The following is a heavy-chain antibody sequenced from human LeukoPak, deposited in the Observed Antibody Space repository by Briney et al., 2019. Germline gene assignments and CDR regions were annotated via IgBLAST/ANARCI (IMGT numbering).Heavy chain of an antibody. J-gene: IGHJ6*03. CDR2: IYYTGNT. CDR3: ARVRCSGGSCPYYYYYYYMDV. D-gene: IGHD2-15*01. Sequence: PSETLSLTCSVSGDSITGYYWGWIRQPPGKGLEWIGNIYYTGNTYYNSSLKSRVTISLDTSKNQFSLKVISMTAADTAAYYCARVRCSGGSCPYYYYYYYMDVWGKGTTVTVSS. V-gene: IGHV4-39*07. CDR1: GDSITGYY.